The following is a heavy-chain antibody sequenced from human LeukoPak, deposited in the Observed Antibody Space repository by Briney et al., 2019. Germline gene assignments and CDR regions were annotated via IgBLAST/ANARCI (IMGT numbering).Heavy chain of an antibody. V-gene: IGHV1-8*01. CDR2: MNPNSGRT. Sequence: ASVKVSCKASGYTLTSYDINWVRQATGQGLEWMGWMNPNSGRTGYAQNFQGRITITRNTSISTAYMELSSLRSEDTAVYYCTREASDYYYYMDVWGKGTTVTVSS. CDR3: TREASDYYYYMDV. CDR1: GYTLTSYD. J-gene: IGHJ6*03.